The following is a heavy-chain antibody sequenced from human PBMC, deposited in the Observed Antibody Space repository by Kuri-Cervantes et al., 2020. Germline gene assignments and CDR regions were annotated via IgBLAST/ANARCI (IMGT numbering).Heavy chain of an antibody. CDR1: GDSVSNNRAV. CDR2: TYYRSKWYN. CDR3: ARGNTVTRTFDY. V-gene: IGHV6-1*01. D-gene: IGHD4-17*01. J-gene: IGHJ4*02. Sequence: SQTLSLTCAISGDSVSNNRAVWNWIRQSPSRGLEWLGRTYYRSKWYNDYAVSVKSRISINPDTSINHFSLQLNSVTPDDTAVYYCARGNTVTRTFDYWGQGTLVTVSS.